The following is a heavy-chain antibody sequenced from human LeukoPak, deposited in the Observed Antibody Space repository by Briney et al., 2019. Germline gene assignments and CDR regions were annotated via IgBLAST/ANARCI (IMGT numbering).Heavy chain of an antibody. J-gene: IGHJ4*02. CDR1: GYTFTGYY. D-gene: IGHD2-8*01. Sequence: GASVKVSCKASGYTFTGYYMRWVRQAPGQGLEWMGWINPNSGGTNYAQKFQGRVTMTRDTSISTAYMELSRLRSDDTAVYYCASEGYCTNGVCQGEFDYWGQGTLVTVSS. V-gene: IGHV1-2*02. CDR3: ASEGYCTNGVCQGEFDY. CDR2: INPNSGGT.